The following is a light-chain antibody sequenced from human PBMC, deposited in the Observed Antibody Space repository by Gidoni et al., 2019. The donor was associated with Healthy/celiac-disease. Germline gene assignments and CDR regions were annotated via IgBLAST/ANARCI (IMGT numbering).Light chain of an antibody. CDR2: KAS. Sequence: DIHMTQPPSTLSASVGDRVPITCRASQSISSWLAWYQQKPGKAPKLLIDKASSLESGVPTRFSGRGAATEFTLTISILQPDDFATYYCQQYNSYSRTFGQGTKVEIK. V-gene: IGKV1-5*03. J-gene: IGKJ1*01. CDR1: QSISSW. CDR3: QQYNSYSRT.